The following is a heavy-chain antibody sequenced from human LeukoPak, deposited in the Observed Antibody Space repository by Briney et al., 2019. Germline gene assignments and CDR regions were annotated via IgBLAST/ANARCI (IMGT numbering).Heavy chain of an antibody. CDR1: GFTFSGYA. D-gene: IGHD3-22*01. Sequence: GGSLRLSCAASGFTFSGYAMHWVRQAPGKGLEWVAVISYDGSNKYYADSVKGRFTISRDNSKNTLYLQMNSLRAEDTAVYYCARDRPSSGSGYYWGIIDYWGQGTLVTVSS. CDR2: ISYDGSNK. J-gene: IGHJ4*02. V-gene: IGHV3-30-3*01. CDR3: ARDRPSSGSGYYWGIIDY.